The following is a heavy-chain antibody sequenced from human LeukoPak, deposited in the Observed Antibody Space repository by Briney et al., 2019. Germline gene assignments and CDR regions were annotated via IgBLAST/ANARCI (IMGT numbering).Heavy chain of an antibody. CDR2: ISYDGSNK. D-gene: IGHD4-17*01. J-gene: IGHJ6*02. Sequence: GGSLRLSCAASGFTFSSYGMHWVRQAPGKGLEWVAVISYDGSNKYYADSVKGRFTISRDNSKNTLYLQMNSLRAEDTAVYYCARPSTVTPRAYYYYYGMDVWGQGTTVTVSS. CDR1: GFTFSSYG. CDR3: ARPSTVTPRAYYYYYGMDV. V-gene: IGHV3-30*19.